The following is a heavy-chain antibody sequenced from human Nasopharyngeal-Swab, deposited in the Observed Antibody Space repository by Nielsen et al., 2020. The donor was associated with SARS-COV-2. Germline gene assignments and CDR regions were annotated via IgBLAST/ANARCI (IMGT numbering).Heavy chain of an antibody. J-gene: IGHJ6*02. V-gene: IGHV3-23*01. CDR1: GFTFSSYA. CDR2: ISGSGGST. Sequence: GSLRLSCAASGFTFSSYAMSWVRQAPGKGLEWVSAISGSGGSTYYADSVKGRFTISRDNSKNTLYLQMNSLRAEDTAVYYCASLTYDFWSRMDVWGQGTTVTVSS. CDR3: ASLTYDFWSRMDV. D-gene: IGHD3-3*01.